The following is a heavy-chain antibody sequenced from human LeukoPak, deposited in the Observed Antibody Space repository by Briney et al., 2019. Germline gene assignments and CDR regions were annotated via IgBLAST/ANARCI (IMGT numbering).Heavy chain of an antibody. Sequence: GGSLRLSCAASGFTVSSNYMSWVRQAPGKGLEWVSVIYSGGSTYYADSVKGRFTISRHNSKNTLYLQMNGLRAEDTAVYYCARDSGSYFDYWGQGTLVTVSS. CDR2: IYSGGST. J-gene: IGHJ4*02. CDR3: ARDSGSYFDY. D-gene: IGHD1-26*01. CDR1: GFTVSSNY. V-gene: IGHV3-53*04.